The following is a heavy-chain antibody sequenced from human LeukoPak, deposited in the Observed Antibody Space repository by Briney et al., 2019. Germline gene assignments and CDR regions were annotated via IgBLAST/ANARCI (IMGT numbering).Heavy chain of an antibody. CDR1: QFTFSSYS. V-gene: IGHV3-21*01. Sequence: RGSLTPSRAASQFTFSSYSMNWVRQAPGKGLEWVSSINRGATHIYYADSLRGRFIISRDDAKNSLYLQMNSLRAEDTAVYYCVRLRRNSDSSGYYYYYDYWGQGTLVTVSS. CDR2: INRGATHI. J-gene: IGHJ4*02. CDR3: VRLRRNSDSSGYYYYYDY. D-gene: IGHD3-22*01.